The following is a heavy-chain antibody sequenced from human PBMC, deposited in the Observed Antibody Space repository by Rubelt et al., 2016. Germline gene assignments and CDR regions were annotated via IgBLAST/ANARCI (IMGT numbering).Heavy chain of an antibody. D-gene: IGHD2-2*01. V-gene: IGHV3-15*01. Sequence: VVHGGGLVEPGGSLRLSCAASGFTFTNAWLSWVRQAPGKELEWVGRIKSANTGGTVDYAAPVKGRFTISRDDSKNTLYLQMNSLKTEDTAVYYCTTSGTPFKHWGQGTLVTVSS. CDR3: TTSGTPFKH. CDR1: GFTFTNAW. CDR2: IKSANTGGTV. J-gene: IGHJ1*01.